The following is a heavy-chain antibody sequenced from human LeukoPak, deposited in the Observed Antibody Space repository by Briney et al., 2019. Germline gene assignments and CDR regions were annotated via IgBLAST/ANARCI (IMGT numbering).Heavy chain of an antibody. CDR2: VYPADFDV. V-gene: IGHV5-51*01. CDR3: ARPGQPDLGGHLPH. D-gene: IGHD3-16*01. CDR1: GCSFSSYW. J-gene: IGHJ1*01. Sequence: GQSLKISCKDYGCSFSSYWIAWVRQMPGQGLEWMGIVYPADFDVRYNPSFQGQVTISVDKSIKTSFLQFNSLKASDTAMYYCARPGQPDLGGHLPHWGQGTLVTVSS.